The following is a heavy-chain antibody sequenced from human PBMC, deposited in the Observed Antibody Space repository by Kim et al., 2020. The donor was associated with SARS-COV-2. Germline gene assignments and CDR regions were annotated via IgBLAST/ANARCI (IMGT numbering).Heavy chain of an antibody. J-gene: IGHJ6*04. V-gene: IGHV3-64D*09. CDR3: VKGDYSFYYYYGMEV. D-gene: IGHD4-4*01. Sequence: GGSLRLSCSASGFTFSSYAMHWVRQAPGKGLEYVSAISSNGGSTYYADSVKGRFTISRDNSKNTLYLQMSSLRAEDTAVYYCVKGDYSFYYYYGMEVWGNGTTVTVSS. CDR1: GFTFSSYA. CDR2: ISSNGGST.